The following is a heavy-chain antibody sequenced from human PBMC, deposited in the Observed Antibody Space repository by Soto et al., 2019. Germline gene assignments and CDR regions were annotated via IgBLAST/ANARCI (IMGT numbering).Heavy chain of an antibody. V-gene: IGHV1-2*04. D-gene: IGHD3-3*01. CDR3: AGETYYDFWSGYHSGMDV. Sequence: ASVKVSCKASGYTFTGYYMHWVRQAPGQGLEWMGWINPNSGGTNYAQKFQGWVTMTRDTSISTAYMELSRLRSDDTAVYYCAGETYYDFWSGYHSGMDVWGQGTTVTVSS. J-gene: IGHJ6*02. CDR1: GYTFTGYY. CDR2: INPNSGGT.